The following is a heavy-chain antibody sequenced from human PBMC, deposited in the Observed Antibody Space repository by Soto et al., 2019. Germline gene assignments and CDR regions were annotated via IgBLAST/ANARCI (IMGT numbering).Heavy chain of an antibody. CDR3: ARGVVTYYDFWSGYCHFDY. V-gene: IGHV4-39*07. D-gene: IGHD3-3*01. Sequence: SETLSLTCTVSGGSISSESYFWGWVRQPSGKGLEWVGTISYSGSPFFNPSLKGRVTISVDTSKNQFSLKLSSVTAADTAVYYCARGVVTYYDFWSGYCHFDYWGQGTLVTVSS. J-gene: IGHJ4*02. CDR2: ISYSGSP. CDR1: GGSISSESYF.